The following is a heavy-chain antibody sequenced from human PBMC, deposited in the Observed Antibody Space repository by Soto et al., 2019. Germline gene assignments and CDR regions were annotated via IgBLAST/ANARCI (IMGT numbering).Heavy chain of an antibody. J-gene: IGHJ4*02. V-gene: IGHV1-3*01. Sequence: ASVKVSCKASGYTFTSYAMHWVRQAPGQRLEWMGWINAGNGNTKYSQKFQGRVTITRDTSASTAYMELSSLRSEDTALYYCARSPEIVYSTWSYDYWGQGSLVTVSS. CDR2: INAGNGNT. D-gene: IGHD6-13*01. CDR3: ARSPEIVYSTWSYDY. CDR1: GYTFTSYA.